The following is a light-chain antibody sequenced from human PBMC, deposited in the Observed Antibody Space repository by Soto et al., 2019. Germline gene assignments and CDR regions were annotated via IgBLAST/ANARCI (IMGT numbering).Light chain of an antibody. V-gene: IGKV3-20*01. CDR2: DTS. CDR1: QSVSRGY. Sequence: EIVLTQSPCTLSLSPGEGATLSCRASQSVSRGYLAWYQQKPGQAPRLLIRDTSTRAAGIPARFSGSGSGTDFTLTISRVEPEDFAVYYCQQHGGPPRTFGQGTRLEIK. CDR3: QQHGGPPRT. J-gene: IGKJ5*01.